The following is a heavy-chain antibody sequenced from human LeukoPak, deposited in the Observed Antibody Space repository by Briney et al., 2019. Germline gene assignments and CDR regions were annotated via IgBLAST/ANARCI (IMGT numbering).Heavy chain of an antibody. D-gene: IGHD2-2*01. CDR3: AAVTMGAEYFQH. CDR1: GYTLTELS. V-gene: IGHV1-24*01. Sequence: ASVKVSCKVSGYTLTELSMHWVRQAPGKGLEWMGGFDLEDGETIYAQKFQGRVNMTEDTSTDTAYMELSSLRSEDTAVYYCAAVTMGAEYFQHWGQGTLVIVSS. J-gene: IGHJ1*01. CDR2: FDLEDGET.